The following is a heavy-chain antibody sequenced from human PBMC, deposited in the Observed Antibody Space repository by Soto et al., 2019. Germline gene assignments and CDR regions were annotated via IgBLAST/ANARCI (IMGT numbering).Heavy chain of an antibody. CDR1: GYSFTSYW. CDR3: ASAPSSGWYGMFTTHNDAFDI. J-gene: IGHJ3*02. CDR2: IYPGDSDT. D-gene: IGHD6-19*01. V-gene: IGHV5-51*01. Sequence: PGESLKISCKGSGYSFTSYWIGWVRQMPGKGLEWMGIIYPGDSDTRYSPSFQGQVTISADKSISTAYLQWSSLKASDTAMYYCASAPSSGWYGMFTTHNDAFDIWGQGTMVTVSS.